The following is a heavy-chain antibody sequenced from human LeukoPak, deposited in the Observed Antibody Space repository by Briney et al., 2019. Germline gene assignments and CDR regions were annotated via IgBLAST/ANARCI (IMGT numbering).Heavy chain of an antibody. Sequence: PGGSLRLSCAASGFTFSSYGMTWVRQTPGKGLEWVGRIKSKSDGGPTEYAAPVKGRFTISRDDSKNTVYLQMNSLKIEDTAVYYCTTARLLCSGGTCYYWFDPWGQGTLVTV. V-gene: IGHV3-15*01. CDR2: IKSKSDGGPT. CDR3: TTARLLCSGGTCYYWFDP. CDR1: GFTFSSYG. J-gene: IGHJ5*02. D-gene: IGHD2-15*01.